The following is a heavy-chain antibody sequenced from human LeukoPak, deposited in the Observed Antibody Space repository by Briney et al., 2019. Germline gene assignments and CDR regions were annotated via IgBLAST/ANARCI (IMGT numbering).Heavy chain of an antibody. D-gene: IGHD3-22*01. J-gene: IGHJ4*02. CDR3: ARQISSGYYSSFDY. V-gene: IGHV3-48*02. Sequence: GGSLRLSCAASGFTFSSYSMNWVRQAPGKGLEWVSYISSSRSTIYYADSVKGRFTISRDNAKNSLYLQMNSLRDEDTAVYYCARQISSGYYSSFDYWGQGTLVTVSS. CDR2: ISSSRSTI. CDR1: GFTFSSYS.